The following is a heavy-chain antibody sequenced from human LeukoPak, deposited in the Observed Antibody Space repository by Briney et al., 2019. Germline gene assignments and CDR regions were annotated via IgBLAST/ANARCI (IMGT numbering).Heavy chain of an antibody. D-gene: IGHD2-8*01. CDR2: IAFDGKKT. V-gene: IGHV3-30*02. Sequence: GGSLRLSCAASGLTLSNFGMHWVRQAPGKGLEWVAFIAFDGKKTHYTDSVKGRFTISRDNSKSMVYLQMNSLRPDDTAMYHCVXXGWCXIXGXXXXXXXXXXGQG. CDR3: VXXGWCXIXGXXXXXXXXX. J-gene: IGHJ4*02. CDR1: GLTLSNFG.